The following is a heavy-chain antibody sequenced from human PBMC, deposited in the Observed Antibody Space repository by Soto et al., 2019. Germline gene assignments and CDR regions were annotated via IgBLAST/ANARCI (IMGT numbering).Heavy chain of an antibody. CDR2: ISAYNGNT. Sequence: ASVKVSCKASGYTFTSYGISWVRQAPGQGLEWMGWISAYNGNTNYAQKLQGRVTMTTDTSTSTAYMELRSLRSDDTAVYYCARDGDCSSTSCSVYNWFDPWGHGTLVTFSS. V-gene: IGHV1-18*04. J-gene: IGHJ5*02. D-gene: IGHD2-2*03. CDR3: ARDGDCSSTSCSVYNWFDP. CDR1: GYTFTSYG.